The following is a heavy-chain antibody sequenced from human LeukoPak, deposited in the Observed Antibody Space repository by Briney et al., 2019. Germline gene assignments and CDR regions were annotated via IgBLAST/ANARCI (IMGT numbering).Heavy chain of an antibody. V-gene: IGHV3-21*01. D-gene: IGHD3-22*01. Sequence: GGSLRLSCAASGFTFSSYSMNWVRQAPGKGLEWVSSISSSSSYINYADSVKGRFTISRDNAKNSLYLQMNSLRAEDTAVYYCAREGGYYDSSGYYDHWGQGTLVTVSS. CDR1: GFTFSSYS. CDR2: ISSSSSYI. J-gene: IGHJ5*02. CDR3: AREGGYYDSSGYYDH.